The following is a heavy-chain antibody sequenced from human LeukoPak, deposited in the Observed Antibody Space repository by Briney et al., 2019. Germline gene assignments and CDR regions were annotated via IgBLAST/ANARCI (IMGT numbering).Heavy chain of an antibody. CDR3: AGESHVLRFLEWSPSDWFDR. J-gene: IGHJ5*02. D-gene: IGHD3-3*01. Sequence: SVKVSCKASGGTSSSYAISWVRQAPGQGLEWMGMIIPIFGIANYAPKFQGRVTITADKSTSTAYMELSSLRSEDTAVYYCAGESHVLRFLEWSPSDWFDRWGQGTLVTVSS. CDR2: IIPIFGIA. CDR1: GGTSSSYA. V-gene: IGHV1-69*04.